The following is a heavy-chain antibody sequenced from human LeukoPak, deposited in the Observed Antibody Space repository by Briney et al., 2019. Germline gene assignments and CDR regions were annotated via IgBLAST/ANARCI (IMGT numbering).Heavy chain of an antibody. D-gene: IGHD6-6*01. J-gene: IGHJ3*02. CDR2: ISNGGYNT. V-gene: IGHV3-23*01. Sequence: GGSLRLSCATSGFTFNTYDMNWVRQAPGKGLEWVSFISNGGYNTFYADSVKGRFTISRDNSMNALFLQMNSLRVEDTAVYYCVKGRASSPRFDAFDIWGQGTMVTVSS. CDR3: VKGRASSPRFDAFDI. CDR1: GFTFNTYD.